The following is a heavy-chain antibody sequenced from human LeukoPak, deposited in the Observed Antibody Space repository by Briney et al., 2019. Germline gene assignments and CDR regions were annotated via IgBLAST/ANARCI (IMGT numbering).Heavy chain of an antibody. Sequence: GGSLRLSCLASGFTFSSYGMHWVRQAPGKGLEWVAFIQYDGRNKDYANSVKGRFTISRDDSKNTLYVQMNSLRAEDTAVYYCAKDGAWLRFDDWGQGILVTVSS. CDR3: AKDGAWLRFDD. J-gene: IGHJ4*02. CDR1: GFTFSSYG. CDR2: IQYDGRNK. D-gene: IGHD5-12*01. V-gene: IGHV3-30*02.